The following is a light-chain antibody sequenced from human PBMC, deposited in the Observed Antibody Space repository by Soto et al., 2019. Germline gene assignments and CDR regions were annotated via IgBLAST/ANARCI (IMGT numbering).Light chain of an antibody. J-gene: IGLJ1*01. Sequence: QLVLTQPPSVSGAPGQRVTISCTGSSSNIGAGYDVHWYQQLPGTAPKLLIYGNSNRPSGVPDRFSGSKASPSASLAITGLQAEDEADYYCRSYDSSLSGYGFGTGTKVTVL. CDR2: GNS. CDR1: SSNIGAGYD. V-gene: IGLV1-40*01. CDR3: RSYDSSLSGYG.